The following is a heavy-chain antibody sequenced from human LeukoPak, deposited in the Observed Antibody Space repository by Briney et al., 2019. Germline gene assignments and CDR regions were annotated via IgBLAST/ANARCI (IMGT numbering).Heavy chain of an antibody. CDR3: TTTLASLPNYDILTGYSFMDY. CDR1: GFTFSSYA. Sequence: PGGSLRLSCAASGFTFSSYAMSWVRQAPGKGLEWVSGISGSGGSTYYSDSVKGRFTISRDNSKNTLYLQMNSLKTEDTAVYYCTTTLASLPNYDILTGYSFMDYWGQGTLVTVSS. V-gene: IGHV3-23*01. J-gene: IGHJ4*02. CDR2: ISGSGGST. D-gene: IGHD3-9*01.